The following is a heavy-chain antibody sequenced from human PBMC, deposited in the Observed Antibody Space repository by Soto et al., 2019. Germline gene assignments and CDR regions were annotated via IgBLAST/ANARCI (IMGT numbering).Heavy chain of an antibody. D-gene: IGHD2-15*01. CDR2: VNPSGGST. J-gene: IGHJ1*01. CDR3: AREDNCSAAICCSQPFQR. V-gene: IGHV1-46*01. CDR1: GYIFTAYS. Sequence: QVQLVQSGAEVKKPGASVKVSCKASGYIFTAYSMHWVRQAPGQGLEWMGVVNPSGGSTNYAQKFQGRITMTTDTSTSTVYMDLSSLKSEDSAVYYCAREDNCSAAICCSQPFQRWGQGTLVTVSS.